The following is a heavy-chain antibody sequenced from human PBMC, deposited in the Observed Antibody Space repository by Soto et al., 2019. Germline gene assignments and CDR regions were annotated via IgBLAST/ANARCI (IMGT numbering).Heavy chain of an antibody. CDR3: AKNPILLGFSYYYYGMDV. Sequence: PEGSLRLSCAASGFTFSSYAMSWVRQAPGKGLEWVSAISGSGGSTYYADSVKGRFTISRDNSKNTLYLQMNSLRAEDTAVYYCAKNPILLGFSYYYYGMDVWGQGTTVTVSS. CDR1: GFTFSSYA. D-gene: IGHD3-10*01. CDR2: ISGSGGST. V-gene: IGHV3-23*01. J-gene: IGHJ6*02.